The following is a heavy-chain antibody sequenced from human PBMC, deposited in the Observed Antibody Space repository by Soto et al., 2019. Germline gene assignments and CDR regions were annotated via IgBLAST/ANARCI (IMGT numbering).Heavy chain of an antibody. J-gene: IGHJ4*02. CDR2: ISYDGSNK. CDR1: GFTFSSYG. CDR3: ARGAVGAYFDY. Sequence: QVQLVESGGGVVQPGRSLRLSCAASGFTFSSYGMHWISLAPGKGLEWVAVISYDGSNKYYADSVKGRFTISRDNSKNTLYLQMNSLRAEDTTVYYCARGAVGAYFDYWGQGTLVTVSS. D-gene: IGHD1-26*01. V-gene: IGHV3-30*19.